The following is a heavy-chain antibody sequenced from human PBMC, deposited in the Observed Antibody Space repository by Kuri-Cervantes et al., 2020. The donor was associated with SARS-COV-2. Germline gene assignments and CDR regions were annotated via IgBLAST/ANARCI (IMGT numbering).Heavy chain of an antibody. CDR1: GFTFNSYG. Sequence: GESLKISCAASGFTFNSYGMHWVRQAPGRGLEWVALISYDGLNKYYAGSVKGRFTISRDNSKNTLYLQMNSLRAEDTAVYYCARERYYSGHYGMDVWGQGTTVTVSS. D-gene: IGHD3-10*01. CDR2: ISYDGLNK. J-gene: IGHJ6*02. V-gene: IGHV3-30*03. CDR3: ARERYYSGHYGMDV.